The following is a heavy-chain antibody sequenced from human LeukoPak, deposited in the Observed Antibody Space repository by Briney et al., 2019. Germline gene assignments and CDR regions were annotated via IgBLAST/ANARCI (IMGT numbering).Heavy chain of an antibody. V-gene: IGHV1-18*01. CDR2: ISAYNGNT. J-gene: IGHJ4*02. CDR1: GYTFSSYG. D-gene: IGHD6-25*01. Sequence: ASVKVSCKASGYTFSSYGISWVRQAPGQGLEWMGWISAYNGNTNYAQKLQGRVTMTTDSSTNTAYMELRSLRSDDTAVHYCARSSDRRDYFDYWGQGTLVTVSS. CDR3: ARSSDRRDYFDY.